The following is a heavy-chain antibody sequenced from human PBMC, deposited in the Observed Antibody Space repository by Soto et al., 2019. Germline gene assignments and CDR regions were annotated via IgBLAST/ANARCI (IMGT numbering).Heavy chain of an antibody. Sequence: QVQLVQSGAEVKKPGASVKLSCKTSGYTFSSYYIHWVRQAPGQGLEWVTIINPSDGSTSTRQKFQGRVTVTRDMSTSTVYMALSSLRSEDTAVYYCALNAFDFWGQGTLVTVSS. V-gene: IGHV1-46*01. CDR2: INPSDGST. CDR1: GYTFSSYY. CDR3: ALNAFDF. J-gene: IGHJ3*01.